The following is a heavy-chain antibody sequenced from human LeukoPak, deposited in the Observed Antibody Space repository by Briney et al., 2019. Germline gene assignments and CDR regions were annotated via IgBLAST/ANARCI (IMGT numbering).Heavy chain of an antibody. Sequence: PSETLSLTCAVYGGSFSGYYWSWIRQPPGKGLEWIGEINHSGSTNYNPSLKSRVTISVDTSKNQFSLKLSSVTAADTAVYYCARVRSAQVLDYWGQGTLVTVSS. V-gene: IGHV4-34*01. CDR3: ARVRSAQVLDY. CDR2: INHSGST. CDR1: GGSFSGYY. J-gene: IGHJ4*02.